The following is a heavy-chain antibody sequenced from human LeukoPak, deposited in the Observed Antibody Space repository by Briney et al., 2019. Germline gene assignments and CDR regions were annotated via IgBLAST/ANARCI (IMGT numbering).Heavy chain of an antibody. V-gene: IGHV3-74*01. J-gene: IGHJ5*02. Sequence: GGSLRLSCAASGFTFSSYWMHWVRQAPGKGLVWVSRINSDGSSTSHADSVKGRFTISRDNAKNTLYLQMNSLRAEDTAVYYCARDPYYCSSTSCYAGWFDPWGQGTLVTVSS. CDR2: INSDGSST. D-gene: IGHD2-2*01. CDR1: GFTFSSYW. CDR3: ARDPYYCSSTSCYAGWFDP.